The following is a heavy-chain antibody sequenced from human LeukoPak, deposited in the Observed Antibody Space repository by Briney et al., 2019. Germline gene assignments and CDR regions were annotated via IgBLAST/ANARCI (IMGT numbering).Heavy chain of an antibody. J-gene: IGHJ4*02. Sequence: ASVKVSCKASGYTFTSYGISWVRQAPGQGLEWMGWISAYNGNTNYAQKLQGRVTMTTDTSTSTGYMELRSLRSDDTAVYYCARDGQPLVGAAGFDYWGQGTLVTVSS. V-gene: IGHV1-18*01. CDR1: GYTFTSYG. CDR2: ISAYNGNT. CDR3: ARDGQPLVGAAGFDY. D-gene: IGHD1-26*01.